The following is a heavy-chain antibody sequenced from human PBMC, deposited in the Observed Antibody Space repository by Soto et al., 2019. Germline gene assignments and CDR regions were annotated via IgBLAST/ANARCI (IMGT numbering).Heavy chain of an antibody. Sequence: LSLTCPVSGGSISSYYLSWIRQPPGKGLEWIGYIYYSGSTNYNPSLKSRVTISVDTSKNQFSLKLSSVTAADTAVYYCAALPFYDSSGYYYYYYGMDVWGQGTTVTVSS. CDR2: IYYSGST. J-gene: IGHJ6*02. CDR1: GGSISSYY. V-gene: IGHV4-59*01. D-gene: IGHD3-22*01. CDR3: AALPFYDSSGYYYYYYGMDV.